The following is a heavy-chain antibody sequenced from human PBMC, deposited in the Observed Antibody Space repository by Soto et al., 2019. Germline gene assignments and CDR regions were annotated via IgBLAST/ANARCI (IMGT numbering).Heavy chain of an antibody. CDR1: GDSVSSNYY. CDR2: LYHTGTT. D-gene: IGHD6-19*01. J-gene: IGHJ4*02. CDR3: ARSAGWYAVHS. Sequence: QVQLQESGPGLVKPSGTLSLTCAVSGDSVSSNYYWCWVRQPPGTGLEWIGELYHTGTTNYNPSLKSRVTISVDKSNNQFSLDLSSVTAADTAVYYCARSAGWYAVHSWGPGTLVTVSS. V-gene: IGHV4-4*02.